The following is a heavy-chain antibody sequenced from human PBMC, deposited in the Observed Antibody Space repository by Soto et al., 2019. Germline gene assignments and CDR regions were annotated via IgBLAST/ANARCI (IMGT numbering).Heavy chain of an antibody. V-gene: IGHV3-23*01. D-gene: IGHD3-3*01. J-gene: IGHJ5*02. Sequence: GGSLRLSCAASGFTFSSGFTFSSFAMSWVRQAPGKGLEWVSTITSSGDSTYYADSVTGRFSISRDNSKNTLHLQMNSLRAEDTAVYYCAKDSNHDFWSGNWFDPWGQGTLVTVSS. CDR3: AKDSNHDFWSGNWFDP. CDR2: ITSSGDST. CDR1: GFTFSSGFTFSSFA.